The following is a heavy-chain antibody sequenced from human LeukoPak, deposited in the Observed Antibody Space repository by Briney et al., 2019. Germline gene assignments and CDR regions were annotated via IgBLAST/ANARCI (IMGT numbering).Heavy chain of an antibody. CDR2: ISSSGSTI. J-gene: IGHJ6*03. Sequence: PGGSLRLSCAASGFTFSSYEMNWVRQAPGKGLEWVSYISSSGSTIYYADSVKGRFTISRDNSKNTLYLQMNSLRAEDTAVYYCAKEYCSSTSCVDYYYMDVWGKGTTVTVSS. CDR3: AKEYCSSTSCVDYYYMDV. CDR1: GFTFSSYE. D-gene: IGHD2-2*01. V-gene: IGHV3-48*03.